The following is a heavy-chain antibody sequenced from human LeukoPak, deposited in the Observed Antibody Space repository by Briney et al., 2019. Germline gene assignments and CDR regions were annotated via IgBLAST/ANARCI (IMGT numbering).Heavy chain of an antibody. CDR2: IYSSGST. J-gene: IGHJ4*02. D-gene: IGHD1-26*01. CDR3: ARDREVGATGYYFDY. CDR1: GGSISSYSNY. Sequence: SETLSLTCTVSGGSISSYSNYWSWIRQPAGKGLEWIGRIYSSGSTNYNPSLKSRVTISVDTSKNQFSLKLSSVTAADTAVYYCARDREVGATGYYFDYWGQGTLVTVSP. V-gene: IGHV4-61*02.